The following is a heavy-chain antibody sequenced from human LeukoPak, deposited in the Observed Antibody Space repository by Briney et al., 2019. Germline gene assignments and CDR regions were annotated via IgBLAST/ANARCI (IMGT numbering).Heavy chain of an antibody. CDR2: ISWNSGSI. J-gene: IGHJ5*02. D-gene: IGHD5-18*01. CDR1: GFTFDDYA. CDR3: AKDQDTAMDT. Sequence: PGGSLRLSCAASGFTFDDYAMHWVRQAPGKGLEWVSGISWNSGSIGYADSVKGRFTISRDNAKNSLYLQMNSLRAEDMALYYCAKDQDTAMDTWGQGTLVTVSS. V-gene: IGHV3-9*03.